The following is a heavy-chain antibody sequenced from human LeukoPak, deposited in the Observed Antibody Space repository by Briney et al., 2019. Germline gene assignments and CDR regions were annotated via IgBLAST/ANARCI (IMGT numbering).Heavy chain of an antibody. CDR3: ARDPRGSYLHFDY. D-gene: IGHD1-26*01. Sequence: GGSLRLSCAASGFTFSSYWMHWVRQAPGKGLVWVSRINSDGSSTSYADSVKGRFTISRDNAKNSLYLQMNSLRAEDTAVYYCARDPRGSYLHFDYWGQGTLVTVSS. V-gene: IGHV3-74*01. J-gene: IGHJ4*02. CDR1: GFTFSSYW. CDR2: INSDGSST.